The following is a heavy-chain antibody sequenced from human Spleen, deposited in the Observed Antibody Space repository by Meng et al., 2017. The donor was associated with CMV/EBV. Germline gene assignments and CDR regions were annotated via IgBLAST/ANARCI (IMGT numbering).Heavy chain of an antibody. CDR3: AKDSTSDWFTSDYYGMDV. CDR1: GFTFSSFA. D-gene: IGHD3-9*01. V-gene: IGHV3-23*01. CDR2: ITWSGGTT. J-gene: IGHJ6*02. Sequence: LSLTCAASGFTFSSFAMSWVRQAPGKGLEWVSSITWSGGTTYADSVKGRLTTSRDNSKNTLYLQMNSLRAEDTAIYFCAKDSTSDWFTSDYYGMDVWGQGTTVTVSS.